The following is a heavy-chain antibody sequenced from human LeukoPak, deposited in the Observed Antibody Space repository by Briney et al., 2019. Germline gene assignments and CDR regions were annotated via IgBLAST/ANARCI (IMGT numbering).Heavy chain of an antibody. V-gene: IGHV1-2*02. CDR2: INPNSGGT. Sequence: ASVKVSCKASGYTFTGYYMHWVRQAPGQGIEWMGWINPNSGGTNYAQKFQGRVTMTRDTSISTAYMELSRLRSDDTAVYYCARGAPRWNDYVWGSYRQDDFDYWGQGTLVTVSS. J-gene: IGHJ4*02. CDR3: ARGAPRWNDYVWGSYRQDDFDY. D-gene: IGHD3-16*02. CDR1: GYTFTGYY.